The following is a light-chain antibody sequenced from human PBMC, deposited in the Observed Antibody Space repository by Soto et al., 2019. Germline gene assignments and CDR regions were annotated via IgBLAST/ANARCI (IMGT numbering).Light chain of an antibody. Sequence: QSALTQPASVSGSPGQSITISCTGTSSDVGAYSYVSWYQHHPDKAPKLIIYEVTNRPSGVSIRFSGSKSGNVASLTISGLQAEDEADYYCASYTVSNTGVFGGGTKLTVL. V-gene: IGLV2-14*01. CDR2: EVT. CDR3: ASYTVSNTGV. CDR1: SSDVGAYSY. J-gene: IGLJ3*02.